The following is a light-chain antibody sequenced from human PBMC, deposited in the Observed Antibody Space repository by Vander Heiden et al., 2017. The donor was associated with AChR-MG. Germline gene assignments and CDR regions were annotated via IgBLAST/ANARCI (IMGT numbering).Light chain of an antibody. Sequence: QSVLTQPPSVSGTPGPGVTIPCTGSSSNIGAGSDVHWYQQLPGTAPKLLIYGNSNRPSGVPDRFSGSKSGTSASLAITGLQAEDEADYYCQSYDSSLSGCVFGGGTKLTVL. CDR1: SSNIGAGSD. V-gene: IGLV1-40*01. CDR3: QSYDSSLSGCV. J-gene: IGLJ2*01. CDR2: GNS.